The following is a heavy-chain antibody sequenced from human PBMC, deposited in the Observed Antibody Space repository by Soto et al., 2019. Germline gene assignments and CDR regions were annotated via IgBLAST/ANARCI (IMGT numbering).Heavy chain of an antibody. CDR3: ARAHPYQRHYYDSHDDY. V-gene: IGHV1-18*01. J-gene: IGHJ4*02. CDR1: GYTFTSYG. Sequence: ASLKVSCKASGYTFTSYGISWVRRAPGEGLEWMGWISAYNGNTNYAQKLQGRVTMTTDTSTSTAYMELRSLRSDDTAVYYCARAHPYQRHYYDSHDDYWGQGTLVTVSS. D-gene: IGHD3-22*01. CDR2: ISAYNGNT.